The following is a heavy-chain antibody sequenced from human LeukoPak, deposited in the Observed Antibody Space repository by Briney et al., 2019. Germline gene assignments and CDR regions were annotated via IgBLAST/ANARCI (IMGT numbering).Heavy chain of an antibody. Sequence: PSETLSLTCAVYGGSFSGYYWSWIRQPPGKGLEWIGEINHSGSTNYNPSLKSRVTISVDTSKNQFSLKLSSVTAADTAVYYCARVKRGDYVWGSYRYFNWFDPWGQGTLVTVSS. J-gene: IGHJ5*02. CDR3: ARVKRGDYVWGSYRYFNWFDP. CDR1: GGSFSGYY. CDR2: INHSGST. D-gene: IGHD3-16*02. V-gene: IGHV4-34*01.